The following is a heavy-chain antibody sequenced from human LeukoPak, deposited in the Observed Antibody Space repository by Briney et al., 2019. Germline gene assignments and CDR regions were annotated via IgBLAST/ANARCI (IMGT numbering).Heavy chain of an antibody. CDR3: ASQGYYYDSSGYQNWFDP. D-gene: IGHD3-22*01. CDR2: INPSGGST. CDR1: GYTFTSYY. J-gene: IGHJ5*02. Sequence: ASVKVSCKASGYTFTSYYMHWVRQAPGQGLEWMGIINPSGGSTSYAQKSQGRVTMTRDTSTSTAYMELSSLRSEDTAVYYCASQGYYYDSSGYQNWFDPWGQGTLVTVSS. V-gene: IGHV1-46*03.